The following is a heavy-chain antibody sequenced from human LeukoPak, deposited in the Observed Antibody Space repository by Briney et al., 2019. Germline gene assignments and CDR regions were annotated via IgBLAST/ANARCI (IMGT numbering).Heavy chain of an antibody. D-gene: IGHD3-10*01. Sequence: GGSLRLSCAASGFTFRNAWMSWVRQAPGKGLEWVGRIKSKIGGATTDHAAPVKGRFTISRTDSKNTLYLQMNSLETEETAVYYCFRGVITQHFGYWGQGTLVNVSS. CDR2: IKSKIGGATT. V-gene: IGHV3-15*01. J-gene: IGHJ4*02. CDR1: GFTFRNAW. CDR3: FRGVITQHFGY.